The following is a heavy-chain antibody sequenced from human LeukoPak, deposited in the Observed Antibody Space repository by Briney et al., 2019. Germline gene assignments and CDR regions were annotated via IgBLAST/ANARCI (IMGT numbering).Heavy chain of an antibody. V-gene: IGHV3-21*04. D-gene: IGHD3-3*01. CDR1: GFTFSSYS. Sequence: GGSLRLSCAASGFTFSSYSMNWVRQAPGKGLEWVSYISSNRNDIYYADSVKGRFTISRDNSKNTLYLQMNSLRAEDTAVYYCANLKGMRFFDYWGQGTLVTVSS. CDR3: ANLKGMRFFDY. J-gene: IGHJ4*02. CDR2: ISSNRNDI.